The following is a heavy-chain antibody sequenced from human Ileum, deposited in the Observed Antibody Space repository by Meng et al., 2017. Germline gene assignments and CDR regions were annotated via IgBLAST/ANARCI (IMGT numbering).Heavy chain of an antibody. CDR2: AST. CDR3: ARDHWGSLDY. Sequence: QVPLKEAGPGLVRPSETLSLISAVSGGSVSSSGYQWGWIRQPPGKGLEWIGYASTNYNPSLKSRVTISVDTSKNQFSLKLTSVTAADTAVYYCARDHWGSLDYWGQGVLVTVSS. V-gene: IGHV4-61*08. J-gene: IGHJ4*02. CDR1: GGSVSSSGYQ. D-gene: IGHD7-27*01.